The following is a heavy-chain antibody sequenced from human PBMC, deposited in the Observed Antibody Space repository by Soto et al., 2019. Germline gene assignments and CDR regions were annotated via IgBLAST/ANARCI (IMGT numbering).Heavy chain of an antibody. CDR2: IYNSGST. CDR1: GGSISSYY. D-gene: IGHD3-10*01. Sequence: QVQLQESGPGLVKPSETLSLTCTVSGGSISSYYWTWIRQPPGKGLEWIGFIYNSGSTHYNPSLRSRIPIPVNTATNQCSLKLRSVTAADTAVYYCASMGYHYGSGSYPLDYWGQGTLVTVSS. CDR3: ASMGYHYGSGSYPLDY. J-gene: IGHJ4*02. V-gene: IGHV4-59*08.